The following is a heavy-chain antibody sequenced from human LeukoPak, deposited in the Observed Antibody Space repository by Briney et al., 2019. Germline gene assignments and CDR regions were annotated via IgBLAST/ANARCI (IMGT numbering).Heavy chain of an antibody. CDR3: ARRRGSSSGGPFDY. V-gene: IGHV4-39*01. CDR2: IYQSGNT. Sequence: PSETLSLTYSVCRGSNNKVVYYGAWGRQPPGKAVGWVGDIYQSGNTYNKPSCESRVTIAADTYNNQHALKKNEVTAADTAVYYCARRRGSSSGGPFDYWGRGTLVIVSS. CDR1: RGSNNKVVYY. J-gene: IGHJ4*02. D-gene: IGHD6-25*01.